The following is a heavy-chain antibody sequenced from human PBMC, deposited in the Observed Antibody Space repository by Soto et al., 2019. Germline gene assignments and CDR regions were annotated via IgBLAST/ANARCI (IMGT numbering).Heavy chain of an antibody. CDR2: INHSGST. D-gene: IGHD2-2*01. CDR1: GGSFSGYY. Sequence: SPTLSLTCAVYGGSFSGYYWSWIRQPPGKGLEWIGEINHSGSTNYNPSLKSRVTISVDTSKNQFSLKLSSVTAADTAVYYCARGPQLNSTTMAFYYYYYYMDVWGKGTTVTVSS. V-gene: IGHV4-34*01. CDR3: ARGPQLNSTTMAFYYYYYYMDV. J-gene: IGHJ6*03.